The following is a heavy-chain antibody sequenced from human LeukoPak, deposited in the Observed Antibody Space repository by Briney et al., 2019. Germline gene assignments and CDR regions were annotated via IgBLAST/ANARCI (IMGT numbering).Heavy chain of an antibody. Sequence: ASETLSLTCTVSGGSISSYYWSWIRQPPGKGLEWIGYIYYSGSTNYNPSLKSRVTISVDTSKNQFSLKLSSVTAADTAVYYCARLEQCSSTSCYRTNWFDPWGQGTLVTVSS. CDR2: IYYSGST. CDR3: ARLEQCSSTSCYRTNWFDP. D-gene: IGHD2-2*01. CDR1: GGSISSYY. V-gene: IGHV4-59*08. J-gene: IGHJ5*02.